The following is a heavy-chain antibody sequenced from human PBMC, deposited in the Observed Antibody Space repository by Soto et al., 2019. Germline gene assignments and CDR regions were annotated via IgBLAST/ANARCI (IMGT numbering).Heavy chain of an antibody. D-gene: IGHD3-9*01. CDR1: GFTFSSYA. J-gene: IGHJ3*02. CDR3: AKATYYDILTGYYLAFDI. V-gene: IGHV3-23*01. CDR2: ISGSGGST. Sequence: PGGSLRLSCAASGFTFSSYAMSWVRQAPGKGLEWVSAISGSGGSTYYADSVKGRFTISRDNSKNTLYLQMNSLRAEDTAVYYYAKATYYDILTGYYLAFDIWGQGTMVTVSS.